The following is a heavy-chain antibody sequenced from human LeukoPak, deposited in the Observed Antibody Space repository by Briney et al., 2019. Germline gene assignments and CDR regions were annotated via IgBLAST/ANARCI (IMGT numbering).Heavy chain of an antibody. CDR2: IYHSGST. CDR3: ARDRGNLDAFDI. V-gene: IGHV4-38-2*02. CDR1: GYSISSGYC. J-gene: IGHJ3*02. Sequence: SETLSLTCTVSGYSISSGYCWGWIRQPPGKGLEWIGSIYHSGSTYYNPSLKSRVTISVDTSKNQFSLKLSSVTAADTAVYYCARDRGNLDAFDIWGQGTMVTVSS. D-gene: IGHD4-23*01.